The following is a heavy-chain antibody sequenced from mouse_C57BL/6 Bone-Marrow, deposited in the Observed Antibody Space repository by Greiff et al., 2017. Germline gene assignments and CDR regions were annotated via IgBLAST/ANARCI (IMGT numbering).Heavy chain of an antibody. V-gene: IGHV1-61*01. CDR1: GYTFTSYW. Sequence: VQLQQPGAELVRPGSSVKLSCKASGYTFTSYWMDWVQQRPGQGLEWIGNIYPSDSETHYNQKFKDKATLTVDKSSSTAYMQLSSLTSEDSAVYYCARGGITTVVDFDYWGQGTTLTVSS. CDR2: IYPSDSET. CDR3: ARGGITTVVDFDY. D-gene: IGHD1-1*01. J-gene: IGHJ2*01.